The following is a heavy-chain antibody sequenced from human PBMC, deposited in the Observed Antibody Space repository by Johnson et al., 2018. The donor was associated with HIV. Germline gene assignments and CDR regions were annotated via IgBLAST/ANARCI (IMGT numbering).Heavy chain of an antibody. J-gene: IGHJ3*01. D-gene: IGHD5-18*01. CDR2: ISHDGSNT. CDR3: ARDQRGGYSYGDAFDF. Sequence: QVQLVESGGGVVQPGRSLRLSCAASGFTFSYYSMHWVRQAPGKGLEWVAVISHDGSNTYYADSVKGRFTISRDNSKNSLYLQMNTLRAEDTAVYYCARDQRGGYSYGDAFDFWGQGTVVSVST. CDR1: GFTFSYYS. V-gene: IGHV3-30-3*01.